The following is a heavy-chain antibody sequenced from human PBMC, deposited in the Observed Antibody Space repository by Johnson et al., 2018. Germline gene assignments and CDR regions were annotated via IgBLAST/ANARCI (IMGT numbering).Heavy chain of an antibody. V-gene: IGHV3-23*04. CDR2: ISGSGGST. J-gene: IGHJ3*02. CDR3: ARHTVTDAFDI. Sequence: VQLVESGGDLVQXGGSXRLXCVASGFTVSSNYMSWVRQAPGKGLEWVSAISGSGGSTYYADSVKGRFTISRDNSKNTLYLQMNSLRAEDTAVYYCARHTVTDAFDIWGQGTMVTVSS. CDR1: GFTVSSNY. D-gene: IGHD4-17*01.